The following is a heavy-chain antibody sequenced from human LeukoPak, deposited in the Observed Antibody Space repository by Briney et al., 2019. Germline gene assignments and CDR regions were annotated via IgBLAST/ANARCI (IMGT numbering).Heavy chain of an antibody. Sequence: ASVKVSCKASGGTFSSYAISWVRQAPGQGLEWMGRIIPILGIANYAQKFQGRVTITADKSTSTAYMELSSLRSEDTAVYYCARGQQLYYMDVWGKGTTVTVSS. CDR1: GGTFSSYA. V-gene: IGHV1-69*04. CDR2: IIPILGIA. D-gene: IGHD5-18*01. J-gene: IGHJ6*03. CDR3: ARGQQLYYMDV.